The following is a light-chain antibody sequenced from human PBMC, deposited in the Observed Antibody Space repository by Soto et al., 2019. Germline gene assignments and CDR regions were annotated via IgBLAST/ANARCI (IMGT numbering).Light chain of an antibody. CDR3: SSYTSSSTVV. CDR2: EVS. J-gene: IGLJ2*01. Sequence: QSALTQPASVSGSPGQSITISCTGTSSDVGGYKYVSWYQQHPGKAPKVMIYEVSNRPSGVSNRFSGSKSGNTASLTISGRQAEDDADYYCSSYTSSSTVVFGGGTKVTVL. V-gene: IGLV2-14*01. CDR1: SSDVGGYKY.